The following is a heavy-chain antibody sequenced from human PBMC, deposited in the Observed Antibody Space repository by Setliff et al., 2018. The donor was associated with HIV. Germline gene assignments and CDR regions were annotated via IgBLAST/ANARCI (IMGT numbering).Heavy chain of an antibody. V-gene: IGHV3-21*01. J-gene: IGHJ6*03. Sequence: GGSLRLSCAASGFTFSSYSMNWVRQAPGKGLEWVSSISSSSSYMYYADSVKGRFTISRDIAKNSLYLQMNSLRAEDTAVYYCARDGNYYYYYMDVWGKGTTVTVSS. CDR3: ARDGNYYYYYMDV. CDR2: ISSSSSYM. CDR1: GFTFSSYS. D-gene: IGHD1-26*01.